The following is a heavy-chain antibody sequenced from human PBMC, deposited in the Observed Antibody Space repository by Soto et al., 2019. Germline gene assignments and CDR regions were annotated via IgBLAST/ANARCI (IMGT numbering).Heavy chain of an antibody. J-gene: IGHJ5*02. CDR2: IYYSGST. D-gene: IGHD6-13*01. Sequence: SETLSLTCTVSGGSISIYYWSWIRQPPGKGLEWIGYIYYSGSTNYNPSLKSRVTISVDTSKNQFSLKLSSETAADTAVYYCARGIAAAALDPWGQGTLVTVSS. V-gene: IGHV4-59*01. CDR3: ARGIAAAALDP. CDR1: GGSISIYY.